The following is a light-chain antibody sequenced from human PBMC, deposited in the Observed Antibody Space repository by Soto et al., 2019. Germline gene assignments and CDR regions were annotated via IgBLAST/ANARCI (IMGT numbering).Light chain of an antibody. CDR3: ATWDRSLSVYVL. Sequence: QSVLTQPPSVSAAPGHKVTISCSGSSSNVGSNYVSWYQQLPGTAPKLLIYDNNKRPSGIPDRSSGSKSGTSATLDITGLQTGDEADYYCATWDRSLSVYVLFGGGTKVTVL. J-gene: IGLJ2*01. CDR2: DNN. CDR1: SSNVGSNY. V-gene: IGLV1-51*01.